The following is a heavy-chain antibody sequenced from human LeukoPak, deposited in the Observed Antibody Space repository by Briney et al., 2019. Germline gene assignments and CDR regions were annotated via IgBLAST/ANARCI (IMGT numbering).Heavy chain of an antibody. Sequence: GGSLRLSCAASGFTFSSNYMSWVRQAPGKGLEWVSVIYSGGSTYYEDSVKGRFTISRDNSKNTLYLQMNSLRAEDTAVYYCARDVTTMVREGDAFDIWGQGTMVTVSS. V-gene: IGHV3-66*01. D-gene: IGHD3-10*01. J-gene: IGHJ3*02. CDR2: IYSGGST. CDR1: GFTFSSNY. CDR3: ARDVTTMVREGDAFDI.